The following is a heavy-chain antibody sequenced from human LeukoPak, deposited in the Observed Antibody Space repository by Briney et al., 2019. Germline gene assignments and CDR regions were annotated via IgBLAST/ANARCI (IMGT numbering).Heavy chain of an antibody. CDR1: GGSISTNSNFF. D-gene: IGHD1-1*01. J-gene: IGHJ4*02. CDR3: ARHRRVTNWYVDF. Sequence: SETLSLTCTVSGGSISTNSNFFWGWIRLPPGKGLDWIGIIYYSGTTYYNPSLKSRVTIFVDTSKNLFSLRLTSVTAADTAVYYCARHRRVTNWYVDFWGQGTLVTVSS. V-gene: IGHV4-39*01. CDR2: IYYSGTT.